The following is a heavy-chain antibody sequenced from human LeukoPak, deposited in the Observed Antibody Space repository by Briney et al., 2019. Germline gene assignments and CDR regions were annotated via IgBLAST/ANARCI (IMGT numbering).Heavy chain of an antibody. V-gene: IGHV3-33*01. Sequence: GGSLRLSCAASGFTFSSYGMHWVRQAPGKGLEWVAVIWYDGSNKYYADSVKGRFIISRDNSKNTLYLQMNSLRAEDTAVYYCARDLCSSTSCYTPGFDYWGQGTLVTVSS. CDR2: IWYDGSNK. J-gene: IGHJ4*02. D-gene: IGHD2-2*02. CDR1: GFTFSSYG. CDR3: ARDLCSSTSCYTPGFDY.